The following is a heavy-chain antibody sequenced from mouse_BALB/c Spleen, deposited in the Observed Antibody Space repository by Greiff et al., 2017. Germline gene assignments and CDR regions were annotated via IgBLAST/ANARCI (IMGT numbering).Heavy chain of an antibody. J-gene: IGHJ4*01. D-gene: IGHD2-14*01. CDR3: ARAYYRYDGSYYAMDY. V-gene: IGHV5-17*02. CDR2: ISSGSSTI. Sequence: EVMLVESGGGLVQPGGSRKLSCAASGFTFSSFGMHWVRQAPEKGLEWVAYISSGSSTIYYADTVKGRFTISRDNPKNTLFLQMTSLRSEDTAMYYCARAYYRYDGSYYAMDYWGQGTSVTVSS. CDR1: GFTFSSFG.